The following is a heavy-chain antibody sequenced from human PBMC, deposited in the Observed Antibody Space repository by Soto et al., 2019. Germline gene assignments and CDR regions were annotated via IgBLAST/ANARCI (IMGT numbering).Heavy chain of an antibody. J-gene: IGHJ4*02. CDR2: INPSGGST. Sequence: GASVKVSCKASGYTFTSYYMHWVRQAPGQGLEWMGIINPSGGSTSYAQKFQGRVTMTRDTSTSTVYMELSSLRSEDTAVYYCAKGKLLRFLEWLPEYYFDYWGQGTLVTVSS. V-gene: IGHV1-46*01. D-gene: IGHD3-3*01. CDR3: AKGKLLRFLEWLPEYYFDY. CDR1: GYTFTSYY.